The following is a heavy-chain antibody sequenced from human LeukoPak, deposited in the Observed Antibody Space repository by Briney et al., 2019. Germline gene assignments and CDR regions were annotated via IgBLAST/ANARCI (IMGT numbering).Heavy chain of an antibody. CDR1: GYTFTGYY. J-gene: IGHJ5*02. CDR3: ARLGIVGATYGFDP. Sequence: ASVKVSCKASGYTFTGYYMRWVRQAPGQGLEWMGWINPNSGGTNYAQKFQGRVTMTRDTSISTAYMELSRLRSDDTAVYYCARLGIVGATYGFDPWGQGTLVTVSS. V-gene: IGHV1-2*02. CDR2: INPNSGGT. D-gene: IGHD1-26*01.